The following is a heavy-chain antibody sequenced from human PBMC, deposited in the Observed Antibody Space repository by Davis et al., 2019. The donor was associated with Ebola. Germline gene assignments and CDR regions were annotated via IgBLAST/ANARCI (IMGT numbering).Heavy chain of an antibody. CDR1: AGSFGSDY. D-gene: IGHD5-24*01. J-gene: IGHJ4*02. CDR2: ISNGGRT. V-gene: IGHV4-59*01. Sequence: SETLSLTCSVSAGSFGSDYWSCIRQSPGKGLEWIAFISNGGRTIYNPSLRGRVTISIDTSKNQFSLEVRSVTAADTAFYYCVRGSDAYKTGYWGQGTLVTVSS. CDR3: VRGSDAYKTGY.